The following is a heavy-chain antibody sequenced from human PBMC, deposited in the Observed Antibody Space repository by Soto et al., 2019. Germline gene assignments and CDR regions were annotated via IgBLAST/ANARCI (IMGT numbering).Heavy chain of an antibody. Sequence: GGSLRLSCAASGFTFSSYAMSWVRQAPGKGLEWVSAISGSGGSTYYADSVKGRFTISRDNSKNTLYLQMNSLRAEDTAVYYCAKEGPDSYYDFWSGYPISYWGQGTLVTVSS. D-gene: IGHD3-3*01. J-gene: IGHJ4*02. CDR2: ISGSGGST. V-gene: IGHV3-23*01. CDR1: GFTFSSYA. CDR3: AKEGPDSYYDFWSGYPISY.